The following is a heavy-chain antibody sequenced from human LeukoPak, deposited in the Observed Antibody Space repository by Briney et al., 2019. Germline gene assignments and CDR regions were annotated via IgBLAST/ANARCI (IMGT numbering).Heavy chain of an antibody. CDR2: IYYSGST. J-gene: IGHJ6*03. D-gene: IGHD2-8*01. CDR1: GGSISSYY. V-gene: IGHV4-59*12. Sequence: SETLSLTCTVPGGSISSYYWSWIRQPPGKGLEWIGYIYYSGSTNYNPSLKSRVTISVDTSKNQFSLKLSSVTAADTAVYYCVGNAGLPSYYYYYYMDVWGKGTTVTVSS. CDR3: VGNAGLPSYYYYYYMDV.